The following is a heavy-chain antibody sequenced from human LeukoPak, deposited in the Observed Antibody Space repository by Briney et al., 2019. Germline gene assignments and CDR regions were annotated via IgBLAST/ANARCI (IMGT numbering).Heavy chain of an antibody. D-gene: IGHD3-22*01. Sequence: QPGRSLRLSCTASGFTFGDYAMSWFRQAPGKGLEWVGFIRSKAYGGITEYAASVKGRFTISSDDSNGIAYLQMNSLNTEDTAVYYCTRCFLGLVVIINNFDYWGQGTLVTVSS. CDR3: TRCFLGLVVIINNFDY. CDR1: GFTFGDYA. V-gene: IGHV3-49*03. CDR2: IRSKAYGGIT. J-gene: IGHJ4*02.